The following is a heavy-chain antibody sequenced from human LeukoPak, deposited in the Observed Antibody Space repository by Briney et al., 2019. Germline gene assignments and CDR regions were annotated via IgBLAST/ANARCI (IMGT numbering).Heavy chain of an antibody. CDR3: ARVDLYLDY. D-gene: IGHD3-10*01. J-gene: IGHJ4*02. CDR1: GYTFTGYY. CDR2: INPKSGGT. V-gene: IGHV1-2*02. Sequence: ASVKVSCKASGYTFTGYYVHWVRQAPGQGLEWVGWINPKSGGTNYAQKFQGRVTMTRDTSISTAYMELSSLRSDDTAVYYCARVDLYLDYWGQGTLVTVSS.